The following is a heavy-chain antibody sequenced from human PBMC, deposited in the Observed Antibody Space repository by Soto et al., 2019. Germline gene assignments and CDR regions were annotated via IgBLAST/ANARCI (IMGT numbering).Heavy chain of an antibody. J-gene: IGHJ5*02. V-gene: IGHV4-39*01. Sequence: QLQLQESGPGLVKPSETLSLTCSLSGGAINDARFYWGWIRQSPGRGLEWIGSIYYTGTTFFNPSLQSRVTISVDTSENQFSLKLYSVTAADTALYFCARQKWEQPKWFDPWGQGTLVIVSP. D-gene: IGHD1-26*01. CDR3: ARQKWEQPKWFDP. CDR1: GGAINDARFY. CDR2: IYYTGTT.